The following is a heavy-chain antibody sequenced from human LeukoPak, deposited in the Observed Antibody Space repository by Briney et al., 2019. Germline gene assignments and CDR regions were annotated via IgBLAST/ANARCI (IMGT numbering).Heavy chain of an antibody. CDR3: AKEMFHHKYCTNGVCYSRGAFDI. J-gene: IGHJ3*02. V-gene: IGHV3-23*01. Sequence: QPGRSLRLSCAASGFTFSSYAMSWVRQAPGKGLEWVSAISGSGGSTYYADSVKGRFTISRDNSKNTLYLQMNSLRAEDTAVYYCAKEMFHHKYCTNGVCYSRGAFDIWGQGTMVTVSS. CDR1: GFTFSSYA. D-gene: IGHD2-8*01. CDR2: ISGSGGST.